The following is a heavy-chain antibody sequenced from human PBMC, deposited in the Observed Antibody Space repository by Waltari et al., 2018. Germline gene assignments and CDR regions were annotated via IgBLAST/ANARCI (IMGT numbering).Heavy chain of an antibody. CDR3: VKGGWGFGAFYEQH. CDR2: IGWNSGAI. CDR1: GFPFDDYA. D-gene: IGHD3-10*01. V-gene: IGHV3-9*01. Sequence: EVQLVASGGGLVQPGRSLRLSCVDSGFPFDDYAMYWVRQRPGKGLEWVSGIGWNSGAIGYADSVRGRFTTYRDNAKKSLYLQMGRLRPEDTALYYCVKGGWGFGAFYEQHWGQGIQVTVSS. J-gene: IGHJ4*02.